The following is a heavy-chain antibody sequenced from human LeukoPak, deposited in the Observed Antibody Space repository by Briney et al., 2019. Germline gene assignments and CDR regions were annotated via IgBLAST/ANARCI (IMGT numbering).Heavy chain of an antibody. CDR1: GGSISTYS. CDR3: ARDAGGTWFDP. Sequence: SETLSLTCTVSGGSISTYSWNWIRQPPGQGLEWIGYVNSNGGAYNNPSLRSRVTVSLDMSKNQFSLKLSSATAADTAVYYCARDAGGTWFDPWGQGILVTVSS. CDR2: VNSNGGA. J-gene: IGHJ5*02. V-gene: IGHV4-59*01.